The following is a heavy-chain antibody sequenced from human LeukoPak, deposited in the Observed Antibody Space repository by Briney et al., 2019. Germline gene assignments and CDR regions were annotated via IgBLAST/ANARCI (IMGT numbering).Heavy chain of an antibody. CDR3: ARAPPYGDYGPTDLYYYYGMDV. CDR1: GGSISSGGYY. Sequence: SETLSLTCTVSGGSISSGGYYWSWIRQHPGKGLEWIGYIYYSGSTYYNPSLKRRVTISVDTSKNQFSLKLSSVTAADTAVYYCARAPPYGDYGPTDLYYYYGMDVWGQGTTVTVSS. D-gene: IGHD4-17*01. J-gene: IGHJ6*02. V-gene: IGHV4-31*03. CDR2: IYYSGST.